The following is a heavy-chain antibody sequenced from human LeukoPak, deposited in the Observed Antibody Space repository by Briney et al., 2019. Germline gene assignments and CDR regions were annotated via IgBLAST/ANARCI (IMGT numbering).Heavy chain of an antibody. CDR3: ARLILGYSYGVDYYYYYMDV. CDR2: IYYSGST. Sequence: SETLSLTCTVSGGSISSGGYYWSWLRQPPGKGLEWIGYIYYSGSTYYNPSLKSRVTISVDTSKSQFSLKLSSVTAADTAVYYCARLILGYSYGVDYYYYYMDVWGKGTTVTVSS. CDR1: GGSISSGGYY. D-gene: IGHD5-18*01. J-gene: IGHJ6*03. V-gene: IGHV4-30-4*01.